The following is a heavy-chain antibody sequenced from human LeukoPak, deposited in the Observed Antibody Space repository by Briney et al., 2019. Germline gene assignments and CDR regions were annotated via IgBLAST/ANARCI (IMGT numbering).Heavy chain of an antibody. CDR2: IYFSGTT. V-gene: IGHV4-39*01. J-gene: IGHJ4*02. D-gene: IGHD6-13*01. Sequence: SETLSLTCTVSGGSISSSSYYWAWIRQPPGKGLEWIGSIYFSGTTFYNPSLKSRLTISVDTSKNQFSLKLSSVTAADTAVYYCARARWTSSWLTYFDYWGQGTLVTVSS. CDR1: GGSISSSSYY. CDR3: ARARWTSSWLTYFDY.